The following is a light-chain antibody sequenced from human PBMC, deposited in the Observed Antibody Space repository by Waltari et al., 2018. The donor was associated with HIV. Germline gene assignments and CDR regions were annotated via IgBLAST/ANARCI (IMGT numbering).Light chain of an antibody. CDR2: KDS. J-gene: IGLJ1*01. V-gene: IGLV3-25*03. CDR3: QSADSSGTYYV. CDR1: ALPKQY. Sequence: SYELTPPPSVSVSPGQTARITCSGDALPKQYAYWYQQKPGQAPVLVIYKDSERPSGIPERFSGSSSGTTVTLTISGVQAEDEADYYCQSADSSGTYYVFGTGTKVTVL.